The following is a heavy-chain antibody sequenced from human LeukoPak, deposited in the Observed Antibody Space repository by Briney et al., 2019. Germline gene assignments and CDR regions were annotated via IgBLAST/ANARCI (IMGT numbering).Heavy chain of an antibody. D-gene: IGHD3-10*01. Sequence: ASVKVSCKTSGYTFTTYGISWVRQAPGQGLEWMGWISPYNGNINYAQKFQERVTMTTDTSATTAYMDLRSLRSDDTAVYYCARDRDGDMTLVRGVPDAFDIWGQGTMVTVS. CDR2: ISPYNGNI. CDR3: ARDRDGDMTLVRGVPDAFDI. J-gene: IGHJ3*02. CDR1: GYTFTTYG. V-gene: IGHV1-18*01.